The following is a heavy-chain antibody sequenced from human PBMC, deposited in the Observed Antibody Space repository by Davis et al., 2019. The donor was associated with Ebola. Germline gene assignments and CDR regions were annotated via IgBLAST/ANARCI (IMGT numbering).Heavy chain of an antibody. V-gene: IGHV3-7*03. D-gene: IGHD3-9*01. CDR1: GFTFSTYW. Sequence: GSLKISCAASGFTFSTYWMNWVRQAPGKGLEWVANINQDGSEKYYVDSVKGRFTISRDNAKNSLYLQMNSLRAEDTAVYYCAREIEYYEILTGYFPYWGQGTLVTVSS. J-gene: IGHJ4*02. CDR3: AREIEYYEILTGYFPY. CDR2: INQDGSEK.